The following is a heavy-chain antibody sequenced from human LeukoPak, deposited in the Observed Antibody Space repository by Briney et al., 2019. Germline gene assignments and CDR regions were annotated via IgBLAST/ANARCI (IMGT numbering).Heavy chain of an antibody. V-gene: IGHV4-61*01. Sequence: PSETLSLTCTVSGYSISSGYYWGWIRQPPGKGLEWIGYIYYSGSTNHNPSLKSRVTISVDTSKNQFSLKLSSLTAADTAVYYCARVPDSNYPYYFDYWGQGTLVTVSS. CDR3: ARVPDSNYPYYFDY. CDR2: IYYSGST. CDR1: GYSISSGYY. J-gene: IGHJ4*02. D-gene: IGHD4-11*01.